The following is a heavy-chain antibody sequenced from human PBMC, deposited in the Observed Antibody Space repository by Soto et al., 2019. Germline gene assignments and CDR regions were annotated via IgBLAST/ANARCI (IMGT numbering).Heavy chain of an antibody. CDR2: IKQDGSEK. CDR1: GFTFSSYW. V-gene: IGHV3-7*01. Sequence: LRLSCAASGFTFSSYWMSWVRQAPGKGLEWVANIKQDGSEKYYVDSVKGRFTISRDNAKNSLYLQMNSLRAEDTAVYYCAREGIAVAGTYEYFQHWGQGTLVTVSS. CDR3: AREGIAVAGTYEYFQH. J-gene: IGHJ1*01. D-gene: IGHD6-19*01.